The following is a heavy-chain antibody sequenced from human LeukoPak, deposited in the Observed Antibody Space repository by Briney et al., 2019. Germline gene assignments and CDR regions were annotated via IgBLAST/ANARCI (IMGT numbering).Heavy chain of an antibody. CDR3: AKDGGLWVSAHWGDS. Sequence: PGGSLRLSCAASGFIFSNYGMNWVRQAPGKGLKWVSTITTGGPNTYYADSVKGRFTVSRDDSKNTLYLQMNSLRAEDTAVYYCAKDGGLWVSAHWGDSWGRGTLVTVSS. CDR2: ITTGGPNT. CDR1: GFIFSNYG. V-gene: IGHV3-23*01. D-gene: IGHD7-27*01. J-gene: IGHJ4*02.